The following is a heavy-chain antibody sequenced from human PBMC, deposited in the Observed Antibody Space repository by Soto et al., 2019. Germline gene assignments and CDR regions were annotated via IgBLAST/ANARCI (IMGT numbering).Heavy chain of an antibody. J-gene: IGHJ3*02. CDR2: IYHSGST. Sequence: SETLSLTCAVSSGSISSSNWWSWVRQPPGKGLEWIGEIYHSGSTNYNPSLKSRVTISVDKSKNQFSLKLGSVTAADTAVYYCARWVHRPPRADAFDIWGQGTMVTVSS. CDR1: SGSISSSNW. V-gene: IGHV4-4*02. D-gene: IGHD3-10*01. CDR3: ARWVHRPPRADAFDI.